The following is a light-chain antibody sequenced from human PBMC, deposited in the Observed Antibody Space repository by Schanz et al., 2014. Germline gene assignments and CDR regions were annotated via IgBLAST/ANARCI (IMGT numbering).Light chain of an antibody. CDR2: AAS. CDR3: QQYFSYSGT. Sequence: AIRMTQSPSSLSASTGDRVTITCRASQGISSYLAWYQQKPGKAPKLLIYAASTLQSGVPSRFSGSGSGTDFTLTISCLQSEDFAIYYCQQYFSYSGTFGQGTKVEI. V-gene: IGKV1-8*01. CDR1: QGISSY. J-gene: IGKJ1*01.